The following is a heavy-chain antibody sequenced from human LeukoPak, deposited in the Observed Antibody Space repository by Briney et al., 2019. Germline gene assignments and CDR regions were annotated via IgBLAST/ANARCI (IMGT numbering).Heavy chain of an antibody. D-gene: IGHD6-13*01. CDR1: GDSVSSNSAA. V-gene: IGHV6-1*01. Sequence: SQTLSLTCAISGDSVSSNSAAWNWIRQSPSRGLEWLGRTFFRSKWYNDYAVSVKSRITINPDTSKNQFSLQLTSVTPEDTAVYYCARAGGSRWYDGYCYGMDVWGQGTTVTVSS. CDR3: ARAGGSRWYDGYCYGMDV. CDR2: TFFRSKWYN. J-gene: IGHJ6*02.